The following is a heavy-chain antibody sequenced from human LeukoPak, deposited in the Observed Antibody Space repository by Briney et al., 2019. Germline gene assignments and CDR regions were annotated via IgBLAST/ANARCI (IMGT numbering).Heavy chain of an antibody. D-gene: IGHD3-10*01. J-gene: IGHJ6*02. V-gene: IGHV1-8*01. CDR1: GDTFTSYD. Sequence: ASVKVSCKASGDTFTSYDINWVRQATGQGLEWMGWMNPNSGNTGYAQKFQGRVTMTRNTSISTAYMELSSLRSEDTAVYYCARGRVTMFRGVTHNYGMDVWGQGTTVTVSS. CDR2: MNPNSGNT. CDR3: ARGRVTMFRGVTHNYGMDV.